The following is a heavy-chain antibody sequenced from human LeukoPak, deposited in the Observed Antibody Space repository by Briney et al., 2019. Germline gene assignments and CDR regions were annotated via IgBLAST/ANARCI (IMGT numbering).Heavy chain of an antibody. D-gene: IGHD5-18*01. Sequence: GGSLRLSCAASGFTFEDYTMHWVRQAPGKGLGWVSLISGDGGGTHYTDSVKGRFTISRDNSKNSLYLHMNSLRTEGTALYYCTQAQWGYSYDTAGDSDYWGQGTLVTVSS. J-gene: IGHJ4*02. CDR1: GFTFEDYT. V-gene: IGHV3-43*02. CDR2: ISGDGGGT. CDR3: TQAQWGYSYDTAGDSDY.